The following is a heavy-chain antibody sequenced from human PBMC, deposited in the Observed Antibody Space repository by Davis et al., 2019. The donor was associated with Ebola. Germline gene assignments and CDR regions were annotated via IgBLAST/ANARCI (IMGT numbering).Heavy chain of an antibody. CDR3: ARDSRALY. J-gene: IGHJ4*02. Sequence: GESLKISCAASGFTFSSYSMNWVRQAPGKGLEWVSSISGSSYYKYYADSLKGRFTISRDNAKNSLYLQMNSLRAEDTAVYYCARDSRALYWGQGTLVTVSS. V-gene: IGHV3-21*01. CDR2: ISGSSYYK. CDR1: GFTFSSYS.